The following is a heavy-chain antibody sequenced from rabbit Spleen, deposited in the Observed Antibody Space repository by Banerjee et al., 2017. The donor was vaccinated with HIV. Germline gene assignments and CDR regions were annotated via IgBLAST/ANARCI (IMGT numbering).Heavy chain of an antibody. Sequence: QSLEESGGDLVKPGASLTLTCTASGVSFSSSSYMCWVRQAPGKGLEWIACIDTSDGDTDYANWPKGRFTISKASSTTVTLQMTSLTAADTATYFCARGAWSNDCMNLWGPGTLVTVS. CDR1: GVSFSSSSY. CDR2: IDTSDGDT. CDR3: ARGAWSNDCMNL. D-gene: IGHD2-1*01. J-gene: IGHJ4*01. V-gene: IGHV1S40*01.